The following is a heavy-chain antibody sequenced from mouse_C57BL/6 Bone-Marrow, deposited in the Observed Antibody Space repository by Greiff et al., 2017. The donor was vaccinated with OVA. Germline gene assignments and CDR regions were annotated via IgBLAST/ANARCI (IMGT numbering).Heavy chain of an antibody. V-gene: IGHV14-3*01. D-gene: IGHD2-1*01. CDR3: ARLYYGNSFAY. J-gene: IGHJ3*01. CDR2: IDPANGNT. CDR1: GFNITNTY. Sequence: VQLQQSVAELVRPGASVTFSCTASGFNITNTYMPWVQPRPEPCLELIGRIDPANGNTKYAPKFQGKDTITADTSSNTAYLQLSSLTSEDTAIYYCARLYYGNSFAYWGQGTLVTVSA.